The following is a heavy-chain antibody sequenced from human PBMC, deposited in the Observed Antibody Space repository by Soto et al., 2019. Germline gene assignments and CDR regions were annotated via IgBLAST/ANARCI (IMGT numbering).Heavy chain of an antibody. D-gene: IGHD6-19*01. CDR1: GYTFTSYC. CDR2: INPSGGST. CDR3: ARDSAGIAVAGNYFDY. J-gene: IGHJ4*02. V-gene: IGHV1-46*01. Sequence: ASVKVSCKASGYTFTSYCMHWVRQAPGQGLEWMGIINPSGGSTSYAQKFQGRVTMTRDTSTSTVYMELGSLRSEDTAVYYCARDSAGIAVAGNYFDYWGQGTLVTVSS.